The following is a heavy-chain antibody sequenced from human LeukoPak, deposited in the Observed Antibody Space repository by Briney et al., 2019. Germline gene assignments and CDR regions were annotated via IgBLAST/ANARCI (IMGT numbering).Heavy chain of an antibody. CDR3: ARVAYYYDSSGHRKNWFDP. CDR1: GGSISRGGYY. Sequence: TSETLSLTCTVSGGSISRGGYYWSWIRQHPGKGLEWIGYIYYSGSTYYNPSLKSRVTISVDTSKNQFSLKLSSVTAADTAVYYCARVAYYYDSSGHRKNWFDPWGQGTLVTVSS. V-gene: IGHV4-31*03. D-gene: IGHD3-22*01. J-gene: IGHJ5*02. CDR2: IYYSGST.